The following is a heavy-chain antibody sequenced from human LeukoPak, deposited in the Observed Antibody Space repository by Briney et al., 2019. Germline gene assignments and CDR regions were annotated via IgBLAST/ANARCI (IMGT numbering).Heavy chain of an antibody. D-gene: IGHD2-15*01. J-gene: IGHJ5*02. CDR1: GFTFSNYC. CDR2: INSDGTTT. CDR3: ARRVDATRWFDP. Sequence: GRSRRLACAAAGFTFSNYCMHWVRQAPGKGLVWVSRINSDGTTTMYADSVKGRFTISRDNAKNTLYLPMNSLRDEDTAVYYCARRVDATRWFDPWGQGSLVTVSS. V-gene: IGHV3-74*03.